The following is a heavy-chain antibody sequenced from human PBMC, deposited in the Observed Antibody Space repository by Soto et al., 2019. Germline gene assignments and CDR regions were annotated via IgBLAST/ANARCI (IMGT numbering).Heavy chain of an antibody. V-gene: IGHV4-31*03. CDR2: IYYSGST. CDR1: GGSISSGGYH. CDR3: ARGVQH. J-gene: IGHJ1*01. Sequence: QVQLQESGPGLVKPSQTLSLTCTVSGGSISSGGYHWSWIRQHPGKGLEWIGYIYYSGSTYYNPSLKNRVTISVDTYKNQFSLKLSSVTAADTAVYYCARGVQHWGQGTLGTVSS.